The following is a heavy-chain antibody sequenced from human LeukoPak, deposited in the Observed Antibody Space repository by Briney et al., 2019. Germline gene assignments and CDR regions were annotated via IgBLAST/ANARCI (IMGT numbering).Heavy chain of an antibody. J-gene: IGHJ4*02. V-gene: IGHV4-59*01. CDR1: GGSISSYY. CDR2: TYYSGST. D-gene: IGHD3-3*01. CDR3: ARGDFWSGSYFFDY. Sequence: PSETLSLTCTVSGGSISSYYWSWIRQPPGKGLEWIGYTYYSGSTNYNPSLKSRVTISVDTSKNQFSLKLSSVTAADTAVYYCARGDFWSGSYFFDYWGQGTLVTVSS.